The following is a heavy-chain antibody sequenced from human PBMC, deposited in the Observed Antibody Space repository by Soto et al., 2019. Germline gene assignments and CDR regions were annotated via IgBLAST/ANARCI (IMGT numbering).Heavy chain of an antibody. V-gene: IGHV4-4*02. CDR1: GVSISSGNW. J-gene: IGHJ4*02. CDR3: ARLVYDTRLDYLYFDF. CDR2: IFHDGTA. D-gene: IGHD3-16*01. Sequence: SETLSLTCTVSGVSISSGNWWTWFRQSPRKGLEYIGEIFHDGTANYFPSFERRVAMSVDKSKNQFSLKLTSVTAADAAIYYCARLVYDTRLDYLYFDFWGQGAQVTVSS.